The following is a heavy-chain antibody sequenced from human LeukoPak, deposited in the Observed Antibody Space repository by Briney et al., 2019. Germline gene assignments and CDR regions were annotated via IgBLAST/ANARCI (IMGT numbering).Heavy chain of an antibody. V-gene: IGHV4-59*01. CDR1: GGSISSYY. J-gene: IGHJ3*02. CDR2: IYYSGST. D-gene: IGHD3-9*01. Sequence: SETLSLTCTVSGGSISSYYWSWIRQPPGKGLGWIGYIYYSGSTNYNPSLKSRVTISVDMSKNQFSLKLSSVTAADTAVYYCARSDEYYDILTGPSGGAFDIWGQGTMVTVSS. CDR3: ARSDEYYDILTGPSGGAFDI.